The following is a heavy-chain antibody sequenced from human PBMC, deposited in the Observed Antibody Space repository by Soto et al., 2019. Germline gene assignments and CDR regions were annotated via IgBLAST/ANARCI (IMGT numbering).Heavy chain of an antibody. CDR2: ITRYSDYV. Sequence: VGSLRLSCTASGFTFSDFSLVWVRQGPQKGLEWVASITRYSDYVYYAESVEGRFTISRDNAKNTLFLHMDDLRAEDTAMYFCARASCSSTACYIPDYFDYWGQGTMVTVSS. D-gene: IGHD2-2*02. V-gene: IGHV3-21*01. CDR3: ARASCSSTACYIPDYFDY. CDR1: GFTFSDFS. J-gene: IGHJ4*02.